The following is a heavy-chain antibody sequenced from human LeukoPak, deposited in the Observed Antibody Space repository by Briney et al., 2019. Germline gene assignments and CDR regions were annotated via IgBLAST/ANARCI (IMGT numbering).Heavy chain of an antibody. D-gene: IGHD3-22*01. CDR1: GFTFSSYW. CDR3: ARPMNYYDSSGFPDY. CDR2: INTDGSTT. J-gene: IGHJ4*02. Sequence: GGSLRLSCTASGFTFSSYWMHWVRQAPGTGLVWVSRINTDGSTTSYADSVKGRFTISRDNAKNTLHLQMNSLRAEDTAMYYCARPMNYYDSSGFPDYWGQGTLVTVSS. V-gene: IGHV3-74*01.